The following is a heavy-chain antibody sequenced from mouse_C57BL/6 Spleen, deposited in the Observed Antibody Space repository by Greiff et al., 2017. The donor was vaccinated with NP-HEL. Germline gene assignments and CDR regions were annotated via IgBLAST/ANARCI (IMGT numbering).Heavy chain of an antibody. Sequence: VQLQESGPGLVKPSQSLSLTCSVTGYSITSGYYWNWIRQFPGNKLEWMGYISYDGSNNYNPSLKNRSSITLDTSKNQFFLKLNSVTTEDTATYYCAKDDYYFDYWGQGTTLTVSS. V-gene: IGHV3-6*01. CDR2: ISYDGSN. J-gene: IGHJ2*01. CDR1: GYSITSGYY. D-gene: IGHD2-13*01. CDR3: AKDDYYFDY.